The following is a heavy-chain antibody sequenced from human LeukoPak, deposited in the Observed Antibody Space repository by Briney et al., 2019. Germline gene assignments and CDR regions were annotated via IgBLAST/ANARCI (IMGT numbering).Heavy chain of an antibody. D-gene: IGHD4-17*01. J-gene: IGHJ6*03. V-gene: IGHV1-8*03. CDR1: GGTFSSYA. CDR3: ARGHVTTVNYYYYYYMDV. CDR2: MNPNSGNT. Sequence: ASVKVSCKASGGTFSSYAISWVRQATGQGLEWMGWMNPNSGNTGYAQKFQGRVTITRNTSISTAYMELSSLRSEDTAVYYCARGHVTTVNYYYYYYMDVWGKGTTVTVSS.